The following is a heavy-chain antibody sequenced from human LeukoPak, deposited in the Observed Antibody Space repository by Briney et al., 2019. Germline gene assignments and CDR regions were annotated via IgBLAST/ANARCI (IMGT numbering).Heavy chain of an antibody. CDR3: ASVIVTETDAFDI. CDR1: GFTFSSYW. J-gene: IGHJ3*02. D-gene: IGHD2/OR15-2a*01. V-gene: IGHV3-7*01. CDR2: IKQDGSEK. Sequence: PGGSLRFSCAASGFTFSSYWMGWVRQAPGKGLEWVANIKQDGSEKYYVDSVKGRFTISRDNAKNSLYLQMNSLRAEDTAVYYCASVIVTETDAFDIWGQGTMVTVSS.